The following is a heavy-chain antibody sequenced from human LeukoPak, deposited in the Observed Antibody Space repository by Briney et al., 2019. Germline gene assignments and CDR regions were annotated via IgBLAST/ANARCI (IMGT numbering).Heavy chain of an antibody. Sequence: SETLSLTCNVSGGSISGYHWSWIRQPPEKGLEWLGYIYYSGSSNYNPSLKSRVTMSADTSKNQFSLKLSSVTAADTAVYYCARVPRSYYYYYYMDVWGKGTTVTVSS. CDR1: GGSISGYH. CDR2: IYYSGSS. CDR3: ARVPRSYYYYYYMDV. J-gene: IGHJ6*03. V-gene: IGHV4-59*01.